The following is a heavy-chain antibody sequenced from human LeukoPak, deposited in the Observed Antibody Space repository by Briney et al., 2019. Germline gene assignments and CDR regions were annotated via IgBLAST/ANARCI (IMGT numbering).Heavy chain of an antibody. CDR3: ARGYSNNWKNFDH. Sequence: QPGGSLRLSCAASGFTFSGSAMSWVRQAPGEGLEWVSLISYSGANSYYTDSVRGRFTISRDNSKDTLFLQMNSLRAEDTAIYYCARGYSNNWKNFDHWGQGTLLTVSS. D-gene: IGHD6-13*01. CDR2: ISYSGANS. J-gene: IGHJ4*02. CDR1: GFTFSGSA. V-gene: IGHV3-23*01.